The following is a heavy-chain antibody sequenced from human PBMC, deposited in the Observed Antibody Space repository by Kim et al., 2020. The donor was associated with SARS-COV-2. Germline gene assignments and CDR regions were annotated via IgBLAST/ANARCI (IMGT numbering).Heavy chain of an antibody. CDR3: ARESDGLDV. J-gene: IGHJ3*01. Sequence: GGSLRLSCTASRFTFGGYTMHWLRQAPGKGLEWVALIANDGRFRYHADSVKGRFTVSRDNSQNTLCLEMNSLRAEDTAAYYCARESDGLDVWGQGTMVTVSS. CDR1: RFTFGGYT. D-gene: IGHD2-21*01. CDR2: IANDGRFR. V-gene: IGHV3-30*04.